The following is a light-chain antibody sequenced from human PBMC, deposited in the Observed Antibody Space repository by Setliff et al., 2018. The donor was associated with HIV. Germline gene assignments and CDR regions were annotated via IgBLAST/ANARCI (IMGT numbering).Light chain of an antibody. J-gene: IGLJ1*01. Sequence: QSALTQPRSVSGSPGQSVTISCTGTSSDVGGYDYVSWFQQHPGKAPKLLIYDVYKRPSGVPDRFSGSRSGNTASLTISGLQGDDETYYYCCSYAARQTSYVFGTGTKVT. CDR3: CSYAARQTSYV. V-gene: IGLV2-11*01. CDR2: DVY. CDR1: SSDVGGYDY.